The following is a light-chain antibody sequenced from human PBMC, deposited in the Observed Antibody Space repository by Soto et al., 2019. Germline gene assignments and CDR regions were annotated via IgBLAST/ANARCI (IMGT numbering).Light chain of an antibody. Sequence: EIELTQSPATLSLSPGERATLSCRASQSVSSYLAWYQQKPGQAPRLLIYDASNRATGIPARFSGSGSGTDFTLTISSLEPEDFAVYYCQQRSNWLSLTFGGGTKVEIK. J-gene: IGKJ4*01. CDR3: QQRSNWLSLT. V-gene: IGKV3-11*01. CDR1: QSVSSY. CDR2: DAS.